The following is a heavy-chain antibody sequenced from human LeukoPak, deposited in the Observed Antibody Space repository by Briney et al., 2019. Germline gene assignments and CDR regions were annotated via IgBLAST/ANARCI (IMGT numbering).Heavy chain of an antibody. J-gene: IGHJ4*02. CDR3: ERDDSSRDDSGGYHY. Sequence: SETLSLTCTVSGDSINSYHWSWIRQPAGKGLEWIGRIHMSGSTNYNPSLRSRVAISMDNSKNQFSLKLKYVTAADTAVYYFERDDSSRDDSGGYHYWGQGTLVTISS. D-gene: IGHD3-22*01. CDR2: IHMSGST. V-gene: IGHV4-4*07. CDR1: GDSINSYH.